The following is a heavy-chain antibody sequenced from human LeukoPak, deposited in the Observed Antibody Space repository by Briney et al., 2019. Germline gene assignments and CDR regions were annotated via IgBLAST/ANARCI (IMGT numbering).Heavy chain of an antibody. CDR2: ISYDGSNK. J-gene: IGHJ3*02. CDR3: ARPTTVVAEDAFDI. CDR1: GFTFSSYG. Sequence: PGRSLRLSCAASGFTFSSYGMHWVRQAPGKGLEWVAVISYDGSNKYYGDSVKGRFTISRDNSKNTLYLQMNSLRAEDTAVYYCARPTTVVAEDAFDIWGQGTMVTVSS. V-gene: IGHV3-30*03. D-gene: IGHD4-23*01.